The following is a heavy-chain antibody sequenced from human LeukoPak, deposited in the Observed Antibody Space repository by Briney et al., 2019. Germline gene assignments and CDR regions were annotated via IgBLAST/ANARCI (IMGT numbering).Heavy chain of an antibody. CDR3: ARVSVVRGVIMGFDP. CDR1: GGSFSGYY. D-gene: IGHD3-10*01. J-gene: IGHJ5*02. CDR2: INHSGST. V-gene: IGHV4-34*01. Sequence: SETLSLTCAVYGGSFSGYYWSWIRQPPGKGLEWIGEINHSGSTNYNPSLKSRVTISVDTSKNQFSLKLSSVTAADTAVYYCARVSVVRGVIMGFDPWGQGTLVTVSS.